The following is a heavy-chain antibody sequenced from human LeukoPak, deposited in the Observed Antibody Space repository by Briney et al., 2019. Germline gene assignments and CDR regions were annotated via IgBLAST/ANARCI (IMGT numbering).Heavy chain of an antibody. CDR3: ARSPPKGTMIVV. J-gene: IGHJ4*02. CDR1: GYTFTSYY. Sequence: ASVKVSCKASGYTFTSYYMHWVRQAPGQGLEWMGIINPSGGSTSYAQKFQGRVTMTRDTSTSTVYMELSCLRSEDTAVYYCARSPPKGTMIVVWGQGTLVTVSS. V-gene: IGHV1-46*01. D-gene: IGHD3-22*01. CDR2: INPSGGST.